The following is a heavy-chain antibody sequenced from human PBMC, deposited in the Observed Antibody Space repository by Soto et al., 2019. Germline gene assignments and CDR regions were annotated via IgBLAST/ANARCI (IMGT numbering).Heavy chain of an antibody. CDR1: GYTFTTYA. Sequence: ASVKVSCKASGYTFTTYAMHWVRQAPGQRLEWMGWINAGNGKTKYSQKFQGRVNITRDTSANSAYMELSSLRSEDTAVYYCARSAPPIDYWGQGTLVTVSS. CDR2: INAGNGKT. J-gene: IGHJ4*02. V-gene: IGHV1-3*01. CDR3: ARSAPPIDY.